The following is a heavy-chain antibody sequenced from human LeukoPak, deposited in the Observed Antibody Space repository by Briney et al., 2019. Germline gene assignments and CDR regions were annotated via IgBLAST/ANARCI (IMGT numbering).Heavy chain of an antibody. CDR2: INPNSGGT. J-gene: IGHJ5*02. V-gene: IGHV1-2*02. Sequence: ASVKVSCKASGYTFTGCYMHWVRQAPGQGLEWMGWINPNSGGTNYAQKFQGRVTMTRDTSISTAYMELSRLRSDDTAVYYCARHGGGEQWPILGFDPWGQGTLVTVSS. CDR1: GYTFTGCY. CDR3: ARHGGGEQWPILGFDP. D-gene: IGHD6-19*01.